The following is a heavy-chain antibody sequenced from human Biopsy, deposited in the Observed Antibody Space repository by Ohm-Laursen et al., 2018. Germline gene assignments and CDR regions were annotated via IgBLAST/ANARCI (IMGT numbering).Heavy chain of an antibody. CDR1: GFRFSLYS. Sequence: SLRLSCAASGFRFSLYSMNWVRQAPGKGLEWVSSIKNSENYTYYADSVKGRFIISRDNAKNSLYLQMNGLGVEDTAVYYCGRGQTVAPGYYGMDVWGQGTTVTVSS. J-gene: IGHJ6*02. CDR3: GRGQTVAPGYYGMDV. CDR2: IKNSENYT. D-gene: IGHD4-17*01. V-gene: IGHV3-21*01.